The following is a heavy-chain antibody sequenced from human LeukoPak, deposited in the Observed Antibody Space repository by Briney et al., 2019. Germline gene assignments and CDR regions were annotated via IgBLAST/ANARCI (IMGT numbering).Heavy chain of an antibody. CDR1: GYTLTELS. V-gene: IGHV1-24*01. CDR2: FDPEDGET. J-gene: IGHJ5*02. D-gene: IGHD1-26*01. CDR3: ATGGSYRGGHNWFDL. Sequence: ASVKVSCKVSGYTLTELSMHWVRQAPGKGFEWMGGFDPEDGETIYAQKFQGRVTMTEDTSTDTAYMELSSLRSEDTAVYYCATGGSYRGGHNWFDLWGQGTLVTVSS.